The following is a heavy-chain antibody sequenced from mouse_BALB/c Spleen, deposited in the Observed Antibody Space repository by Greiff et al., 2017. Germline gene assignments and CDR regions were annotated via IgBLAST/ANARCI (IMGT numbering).Heavy chain of an antibody. Sequence: VQGVESGPGLVAPSQSLSITCTVSGFSLTSYGVHWVRQPPGKGLEWLGVIWAGGSTNYNSALMSRLSISKDNSKSQVFLKMNSLQTDDTAMYYCARDYGNLYAMDYWGQGTSVTVSA. CDR1: GFSLTSYG. CDR2: IWAGGST. V-gene: IGHV2-9*02. J-gene: IGHJ4*01. CDR3: ARDYGNLYAMDY. D-gene: IGHD2-1*01.